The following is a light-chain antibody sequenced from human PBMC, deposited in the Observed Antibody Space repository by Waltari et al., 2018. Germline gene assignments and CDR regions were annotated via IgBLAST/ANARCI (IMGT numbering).Light chain of an antibody. CDR1: SLRNYY. J-gene: IGLJ1*01. CDR2: DEN. V-gene: IGLV3-19*01. CDR3: NSRETKDKYIFV. Sequence: SSELTQDPAVSVALGQTVTITCQGDSLRNYYANWYQQKPGQAPVLVIYDENRRPSGVPDRFAGSRSGNTASLTINGAQAEDEADYYCNSRETKDKYIFVFGTGTKVTIL.